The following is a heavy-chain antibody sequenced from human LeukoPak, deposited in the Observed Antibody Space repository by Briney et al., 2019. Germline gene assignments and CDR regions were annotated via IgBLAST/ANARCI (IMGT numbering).Heavy chain of an antibody. CDR2: ISRGSGHI. V-gene: IGHV3-21*01. J-gene: IGHJ4*02. D-gene: IGHD3-3*01. CDR3: ARDWGFLEWLFDY. CDR1: RFTFSNYS. Sequence: GGSLRLSCAASRFTFSNYSMNWVRQAPGKGLEWVSSISRGSGHIYYADSVKGRFTISRDNARNSLYLQMNSLRAEDTAVYYCARDWGFLEWLFDYWGQGTLVTVSS.